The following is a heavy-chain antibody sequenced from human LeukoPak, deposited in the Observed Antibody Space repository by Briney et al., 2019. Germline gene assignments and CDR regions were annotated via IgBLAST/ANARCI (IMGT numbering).Heavy chain of an antibody. V-gene: IGHV4-59*01. D-gene: IGHD1-26*01. Sequence: SETLSLTCTVSGGSMSTYYWSWIRQPPGKGLEWIGYVYYSGSTKYNPSLKTRVTMSVDTSKNQFSLKLSSVPAADTAMYYCAREGAYSDRGAEYWGQGTLVTVSS. J-gene: IGHJ4*02. CDR2: VYYSGST. CDR3: AREGAYSDRGAEY. CDR1: GGSMSTYY.